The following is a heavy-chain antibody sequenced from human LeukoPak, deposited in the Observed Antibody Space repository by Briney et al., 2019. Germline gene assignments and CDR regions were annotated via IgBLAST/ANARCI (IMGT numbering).Heavy chain of an antibody. CDR3: ARDRGGREWFGELAYYFDY. CDR1: GYTFTGYY. D-gene: IGHD3-10*01. V-gene: IGHV1-2*02. J-gene: IGHJ4*02. CDR2: INPNSGGT. Sequence: GASVKVSCKASGYTFTGYYMHWVRQAPGQGLEWMGWINPNSGGTNYAQKFQGRVTMTRDTSISTAYMELSRLRSDDTAVYYCARDRGGREWFGELAYYFDYWGQGTLVTVSS.